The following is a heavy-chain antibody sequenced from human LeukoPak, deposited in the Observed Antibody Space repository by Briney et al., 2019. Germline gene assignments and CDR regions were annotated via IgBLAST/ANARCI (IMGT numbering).Heavy chain of an antibody. V-gene: IGHV4-59*01. CDR3: ARDDYGDYDDAFDI. CDR2: IYYNGSS. J-gene: IGHJ3*02. Sequence: SETLSLTCTVSGGSISNYFWSWIRQPPGKGLEWIGYIYYNGSSNCNPSLKSRVTISVDTSKNHFSLKLSSVTAADTAVYYCARDDYGDYDDAFDIWGQGTMVTVSS. CDR1: GGSISNYF. D-gene: IGHD4-17*01.